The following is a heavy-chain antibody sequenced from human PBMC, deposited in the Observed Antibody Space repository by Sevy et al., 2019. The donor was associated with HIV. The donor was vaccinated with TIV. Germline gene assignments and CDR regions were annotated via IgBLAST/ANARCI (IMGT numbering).Heavy chain of an antibody. CDR2: ISTSSNNI. Sequence: GGSLRLSCVASEFAFNIHNMSWVRQAPGKGLEWVSSISTSSNNIYYADSVEGRFTISRDNAKNSLYLQMNSLRAEDTAVYYCARIFSFSWYDYWGQGTLVTVSS. CDR1: EFAFNIHN. CDR3: ARIFSFSWYDY. D-gene: IGHD6-13*01. J-gene: IGHJ4*02. V-gene: IGHV3-21*01.